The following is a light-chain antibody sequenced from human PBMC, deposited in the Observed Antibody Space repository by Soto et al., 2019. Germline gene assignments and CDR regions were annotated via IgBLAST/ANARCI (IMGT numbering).Light chain of an antibody. CDR2: DVS. CDR3: SSYTSSSTLS. J-gene: IGLJ3*02. CDR1: SSDVGGYNY. V-gene: IGLV2-14*01. Sequence: QSALTQPASVSGSPGQSITISCTGTSSDVGGYNYVSWYQQHPGKAPKLMVYDVSNRPSGVSNRFSGSKSGNMASLTISGLQAEDEADYYCSSYTSSSTLSFGGGTKVTVL.